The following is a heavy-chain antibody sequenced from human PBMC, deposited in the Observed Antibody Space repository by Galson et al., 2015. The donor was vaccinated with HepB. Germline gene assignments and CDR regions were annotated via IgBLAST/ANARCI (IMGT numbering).Heavy chain of an antibody. Sequence: LRLSCAASGFAFNNYAMHWVHQAPGKGLEYVSAISNNGGNTYYADSVKGRFAISRDNSKNTLYLQMNSLRPDDTAMYYCVGYFDSSGYQLADSWGQGTLVTVSS. CDR2: ISNNGGNT. D-gene: IGHD3-22*01. V-gene: IGHV3-64D*06. CDR1: GFAFNNYA. CDR3: VGYFDSSGYQLADS. J-gene: IGHJ5*01.